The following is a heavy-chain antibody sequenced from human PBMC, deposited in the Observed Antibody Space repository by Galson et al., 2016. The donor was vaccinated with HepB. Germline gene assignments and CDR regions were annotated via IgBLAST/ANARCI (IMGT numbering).Heavy chain of an antibody. CDR3: ARDFSFDIDH. V-gene: IGHV1-46*01. Sequence: SVKVSCKASGYTLTSSYMHWVRQAPGQGLEWMGIINPSGGRTRYAQEFKGRVTMTRDTSTSTVDMELSSLTSDDTAVYYCARDFSFDIDHWGQGTLVIVSS. J-gene: IGHJ4*02. CDR1: GYTLTSSY. D-gene: IGHD2/OR15-2a*01. CDR2: INPSGGRT.